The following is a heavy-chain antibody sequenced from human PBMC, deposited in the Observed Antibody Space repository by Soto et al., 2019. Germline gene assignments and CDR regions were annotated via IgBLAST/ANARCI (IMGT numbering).Heavy chain of an antibody. J-gene: IGHJ4*02. CDR3: ARDYYDSSGRPTIDY. Sequence: PSETLSLACSISGCSISSNNWWTWIRQPPGKGLEWIGEINHSGSTNYNPSLKSRVTISVDTSKNQFSLKLSSVTAADTAVYYCARDYYDSSGRPTIDYWGQGTLVTVSS. CDR2: INHSGST. D-gene: IGHD3-22*01. CDR1: GCSISSNNW. V-gene: IGHV4-4*02.